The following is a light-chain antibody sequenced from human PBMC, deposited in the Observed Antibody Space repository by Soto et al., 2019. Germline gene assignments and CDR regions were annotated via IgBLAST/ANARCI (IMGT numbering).Light chain of an antibody. J-gene: IGLJ1*01. CDR2: EGS. V-gene: IGLV2-23*01. Sequence: QSALTQPASVSGSPGQSITISCAGTMRDIGAYNLVSWYQQHPGKAPKLMIYEGSKRPSGVSNRFSGSKSGNTASLTISGLQAEDEADYYCCSYAGSSTYVFGTGTKV. CDR3: CSYAGSSTYV. CDR1: MRDIGAYNL.